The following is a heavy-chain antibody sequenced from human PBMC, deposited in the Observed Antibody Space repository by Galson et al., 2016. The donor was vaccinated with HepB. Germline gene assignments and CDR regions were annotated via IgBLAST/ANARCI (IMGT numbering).Heavy chain of an antibody. Sequence: SVKVSCKASGYTATTFGVSWVRQAPGQGLEWLGYISHYNGDKNYAPKFQGRVTMTTDTSTTTAYMELSSLRSDDTAVYFCGVLTKGGFDYWGQGTLVIVSS. D-gene: IGHD3-10*01. CDR2: ISHYNGDK. V-gene: IGHV1-18*01. J-gene: IGHJ4*02. CDR1: GYTATTFG. CDR3: GVLTKGGFDY.